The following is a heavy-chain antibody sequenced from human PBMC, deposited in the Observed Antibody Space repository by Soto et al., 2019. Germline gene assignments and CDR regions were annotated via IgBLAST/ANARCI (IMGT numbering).Heavy chain of an antibody. CDR3: ARPRREMATIKRSDFYFDY. J-gene: IGHJ4*02. CDR1: GGSISSGGYY. V-gene: IGHV4-31*03. CDR2: IYYSGTT. D-gene: IGHD5-12*01. Sequence: SETLSLTCTVSGGSISSGGYYWSWIRQHPGKGLEWIGYIYYSGTTYYNPSLNSRVTVSVDTSKNQFSLKLSSVTAADTAVYYCARPRREMATIKRSDFYFDYWGQGTLVNVS.